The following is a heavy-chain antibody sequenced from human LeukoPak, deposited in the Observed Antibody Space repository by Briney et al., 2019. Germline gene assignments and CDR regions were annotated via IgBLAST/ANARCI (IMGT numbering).Heavy chain of an antibody. V-gene: IGHV4-39*01. CDR3: ARQATIFGGIDAFDI. CDR2: IYYSGST. D-gene: IGHD3-3*01. CDR1: GDSISSSSYY. J-gene: IGHJ3*02. Sequence: PSETLSLTCTVSGDSISSSSYYWGWIRQPPGKGLEWIGSIYYSGSTYYNPPLKSRATISLDTSKNQFSLKLSSVTAADTAVCYCARQATIFGGIDAFDIWGQGTMVTVSS.